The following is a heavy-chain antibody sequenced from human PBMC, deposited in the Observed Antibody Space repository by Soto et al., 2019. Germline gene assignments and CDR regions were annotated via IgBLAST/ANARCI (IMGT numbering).Heavy chain of an antibody. CDR2: ISAYNGNT. CDR3: ARVWEPGYSGYGARSYYDGMAV. J-gene: IGHJ6*02. D-gene: IGHD5-12*01. V-gene: IGHV1-18*01. CDR1: GYTFTSYG. Sequence: QVQLVQSGAEVKKPGASVKVSCKASGYTFTSYGISWVRQAPGQGLEWMGWISAYNGNTNYAQKLQGRVTMTTDTSTRTAYIELRRLRWDDAAVYYCARVWEPGYSGYGARSYYDGMAVWGQGTTVSVSS.